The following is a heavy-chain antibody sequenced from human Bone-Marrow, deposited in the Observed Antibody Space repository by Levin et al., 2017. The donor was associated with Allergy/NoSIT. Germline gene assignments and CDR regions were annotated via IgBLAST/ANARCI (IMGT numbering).Heavy chain of an antibody. CDR2: IRNKAYGGTT. D-gene: IGHD2-2*01. J-gene: IGHJ4*02. CDR3: TVYCASTSCYEAGLVY. Sequence: PGGSLRLSCSASGFTLGDYVISWVRQAPGKGLEWVSFIRNKAYGGTTEYAASVRGRFTISKDDSKSIAYLQMNSLRTDDTAVYYCTVYCASTSCYEAGLVYWGPGTLVTVSS. CDR1: GFTLGDYV. V-gene: IGHV3-49*04.